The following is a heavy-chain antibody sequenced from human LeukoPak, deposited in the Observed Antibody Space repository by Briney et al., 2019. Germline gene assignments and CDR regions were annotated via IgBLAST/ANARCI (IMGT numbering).Heavy chain of an antibody. CDR1: GFTFSNAW. CDR3: TTVYGYCSTTSCSGG. J-gene: IGHJ4*02. D-gene: IGHD2-2*01. V-gene: IGHV3-15*01. CDR2: IKSKTDGATT. Sequence: PGGSLRLSCAASGFTFSNAWMSWVRQAPGKGLEWVGRIKSKTDGATTDYAAPVKGRFSISRDESKNTLYLQMNILKTEDTAVYHCTTVYGYCSTTSCSGGWGQGTLVTVSS.